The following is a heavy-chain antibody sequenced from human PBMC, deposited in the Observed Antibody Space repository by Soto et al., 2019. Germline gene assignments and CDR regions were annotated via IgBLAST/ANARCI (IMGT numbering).Heavy chain of an antibody. CDR1: GFTFSNYG. J-gene: IGHJ4*02. Sequence: ESGGGVVPPGRSLRLSCAASGFTFSNYGMHWVRQAPGKGLEWVAAIWYDGSNKYYADSVKGRFTISRDNSKNTVYLQMNSLRDEDTAVYYCASDVKAAGPYYFDYWGQGTLVTVSS. CDR3: ASDVKAAGPYYFDY. D-gene: IGHD6-13*01. CDR2: IWYDGSNK. V-gene: IGHV3-33*01.